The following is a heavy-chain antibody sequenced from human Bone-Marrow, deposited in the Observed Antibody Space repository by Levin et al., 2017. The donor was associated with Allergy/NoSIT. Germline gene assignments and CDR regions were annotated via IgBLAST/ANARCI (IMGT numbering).Heavy chain of an antibody. CDR1: GYSFTSYW. J-gene: IGHJ4*02. D-gene: IGHD2-15*01. CDR3: ARSVCSGGSCYPNNFDY. CDR2: IYPGDSDT. Sequence: GESLKISCKGSGYSFTSYWIGWVRQMPGKGLEWMGIIYPGDSDTRYSPSFQGQVTISADKSISTAYLQWSSLKASDTAMYYCARSVCSGGSCYPNNFDYWGQGTLVTVSS. V-gene: IGHV5-51*01.